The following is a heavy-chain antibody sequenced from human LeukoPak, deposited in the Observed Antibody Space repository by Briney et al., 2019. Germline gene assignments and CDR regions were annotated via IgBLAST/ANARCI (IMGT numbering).Heavy chain of an antibody. V-gene: IGHV3-21*01. CDR1: GFTFSSYS. J-gene: IGHJ4*02. D-gene: IGHD3-22*01. CDR3: ARDPYYYDSSGYYGEGFDY. CDR2: ISSSRNYI. Sequence: GGSLRLSCAASGFTFSSYSMNWVRQAPGKGLEWVSYISSSRNYIFYADSVKGRFTISRDNAKNSLYQQMNSLRAEDTAVYYCARDPYYYDSSGYYGEGFDYWGQGTLVTVSS.